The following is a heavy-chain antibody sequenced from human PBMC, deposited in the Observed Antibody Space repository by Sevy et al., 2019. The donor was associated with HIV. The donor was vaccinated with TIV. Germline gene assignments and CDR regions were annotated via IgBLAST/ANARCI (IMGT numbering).Heavy chain of an antibody. CDR3: AKETIRGYY. CDR2: ISASGGYT. Sequence: GGSLRLSCAVSAFTFNSYVMSWVRQAPGKGLEWASTISASGGYTYYADSVKGRLTISRDNSKNTVYLQMNSLRAEDTATYYCAKETIRGYYWGQGTVVTVSS. D-gene: IGHD6-25*01. J-gene: IGHJ4*02. V-gene: IGHV3-23*01. CDR1: AFTFNSYV.